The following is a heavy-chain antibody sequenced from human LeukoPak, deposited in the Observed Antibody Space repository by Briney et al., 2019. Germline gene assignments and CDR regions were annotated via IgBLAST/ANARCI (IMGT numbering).Heavy chain of an antibody. CDR3: ARGAPGAFDI. V-gene: IGHV4-61*08. Sequence: SETLSLTCTVSGGSISSGDYYWSWIQQPPGKGLEWIGYIYYSGSTNYNPSLKNRVTISVDTSKNQFSLKLSSVTAADTAVYYCARGAPGAFDIWGQGTMVTVSS. J-gene: IGHJ3*02. CDR2: IYYSGST. CDR1: GGSISSGDYY.